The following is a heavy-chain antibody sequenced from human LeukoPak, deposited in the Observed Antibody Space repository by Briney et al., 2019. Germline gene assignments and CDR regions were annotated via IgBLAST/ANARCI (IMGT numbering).Heavy chain of an antibody. CDR1: GGSISSSSYH. Sequence: PSETLSLTCTVSGGSISSSSYHWGWIRQPPGKGLEWIGSMYYSGSTYYNPSLKSRVTVSIDTSKNQFSLNLSSVTAADPAVYYCARISIVVVPAYFDYWGQGTLVTVSS. D-gene: IGHD2-2*01. J-gene: IGHJ4*02. V-gene: IGHV4-39*01. CDR2: MYYSGST. CDR3: ARISIVVVPAYFDY.